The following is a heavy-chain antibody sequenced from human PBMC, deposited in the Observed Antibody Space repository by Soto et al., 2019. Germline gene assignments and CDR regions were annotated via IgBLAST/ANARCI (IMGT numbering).Heavy chain of an antibody. D-gene: IGHD4-17*01. Sequence: QVQLVESGGGVVQPGRSLRLSCAASGFTFSRYAMHWVRQAPGKGLEWVAVISYDGSNKYYTDSVKGRFTISRDNSKNTRYIEMNSLRAEDTAIYNCARDTVTTPTYYYYYGMDVWGQGTTVTVSS. J-gene: IGHJ6*02. CDR1: GFTFSRYA. CDR2: ISYDGSNK. CDR3: ARDTVTTPTYYYYYGMDV. V-gene: IGHV3-30*14.